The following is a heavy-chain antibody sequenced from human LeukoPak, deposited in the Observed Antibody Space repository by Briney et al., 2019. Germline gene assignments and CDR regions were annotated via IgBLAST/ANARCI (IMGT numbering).Heavy chain of an antibody. J-gene: IGHJ4*02. D-gene: IGHD3-3*01. CDR2: IYHSGST. V-gene: IGHV4-30-2*01. CDR3: ARTRDFWSGYFDY. Sequence: PSQTLSLTCAVSGDSIRSGTNNWSWIRQPPGKGLEWIGYIYHSGSTYYNPSLQSRVTISVDTSKSQFSLKLSSVTAADTAVYYCARTRDFWSGYFDYWARESWSPSPQ. CDR1: GDSIRSGTNN.